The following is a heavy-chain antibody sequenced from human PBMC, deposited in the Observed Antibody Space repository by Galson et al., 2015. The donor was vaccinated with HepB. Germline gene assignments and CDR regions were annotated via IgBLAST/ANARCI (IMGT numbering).Heavy chain of an antibody. CDR2: INSDGSRA. V-gene: IGHV3-74*01. CDR1: GLTFSSYW. J-gene: IGHJ6*02. Sequence: SLRLSCAASGLTFSSYWMHWVRQAPGKGLVWVSRINSDGSRADYADSVKGRFSTSRDNAKNTLYLQMNSLRVEDTAFYYCARGRGDDDILTRHPYYYYYGMDVWGQGTTVTVSS. D-gene: IGHD3-9*01. CDR3: ARGRGDDDILTRHPYYYYYGMDV.